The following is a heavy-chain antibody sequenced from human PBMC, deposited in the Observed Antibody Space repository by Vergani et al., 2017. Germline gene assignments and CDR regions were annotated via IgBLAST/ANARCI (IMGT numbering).Heavy chain of an antibody. CDR3: ARAIRSGFWSGHDY. J-gene: IGHJ4*02. CDR1: GFSFNTYG. Sequence: QVQLVETGGGVVQPGGSLRLYCATSGFSFNTYGAHWVRQAPGKGLEWVAFIGYDGRIKYNVDSVKGRFTISRDTSKKTLSLQMNSLRAEDTAVYYCARAIRSGFWSGHDYWGQGTLVTVSS. CDR2: IGYDGRIK. V-gene: IGHV3-30*02. D-gene: IGHD3-3*01.